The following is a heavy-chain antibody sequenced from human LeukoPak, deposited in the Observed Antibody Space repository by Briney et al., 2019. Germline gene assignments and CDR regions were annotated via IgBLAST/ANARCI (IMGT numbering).Heavy chain of an antibody. V-gene: IGHV1-2*06. D-gene: IGHD6-13*01. J-gene: IGHJ4*02. CDR1: GYTFTGYY. CDR2: INPNSGGT. Sequence: GASVKVSCKASGYTFTGYYMHWVRQAPGQGLEWMGRINPNSGGTNYAQKFQGRVTMTRDTSISTAYMELSRLRSGDTAVYYCAREYSSSWYERILDYWGQGTLVTVSS. CDR3: AREYSSSWYERILDY.